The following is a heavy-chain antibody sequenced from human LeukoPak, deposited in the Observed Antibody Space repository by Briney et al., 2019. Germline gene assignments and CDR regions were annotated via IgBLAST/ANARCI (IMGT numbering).Heavy chain of an antibody. D-gene: IGHD3-22*01. J-gene: IGHJ4*02. Sequence: GGSLRLSCAASGFTFNIYAMSWVRQAPGKGLEWVSGISGSGGVRNYADSVKGRFTISRDNSKSTLYLQMNSLKAEDTAVYFCATTEYYSDTRDFDYWGQGTLVAVSS. CDR3: ATTEYYSDTRDFDY. CDR2: ISGSGGVR. CDR1: GFTFNIYA. V-gene: IGHV3-23*01.